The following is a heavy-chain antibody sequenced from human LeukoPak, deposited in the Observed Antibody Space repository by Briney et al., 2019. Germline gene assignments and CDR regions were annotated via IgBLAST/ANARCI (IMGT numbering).Heavy chain of an antibody. Sequence: SETLSLTCTVSGGSISTYYWSRIRQPPGQGLEWIGYIHYSGGAYYNPSLKSRVTISVDTSKNQFSLKLTSLTAADTAVYYCARSYYESAGSNIDCWGQGTLVTVSS. V-gene: IGHV4-59*01. CDR3: ARSYYESAGSNIDC. D-gene: IGHD3-22*01. J-gene: IGHJ4*02. CDR2: IHYSGGA. CDR1: GGSISTYY.